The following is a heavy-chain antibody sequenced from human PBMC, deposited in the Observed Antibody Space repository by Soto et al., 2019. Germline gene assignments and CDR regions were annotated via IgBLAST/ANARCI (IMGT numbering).Heavy chain of an antibody. Sequence: EVQLVESGGGLVQPGGSLKLSCAVSGFIFSDHYMDWVRQAPGKGLEWVGRIRNKANSYTTEYAASVKGRFTISRDDSKTSLYLQMNSLKSEDTAMYYGVRDLCHRVWGGGCWGQGPLVPVSS. CDR3: VRDLCHRVWGGGC. V-gene: IGHV3-72*01. CDR2: IRNKANSYTT. D-gene: IGHD3-16*01. J-gene: IGHJ4*02. CDR1: GFIFSDHY.